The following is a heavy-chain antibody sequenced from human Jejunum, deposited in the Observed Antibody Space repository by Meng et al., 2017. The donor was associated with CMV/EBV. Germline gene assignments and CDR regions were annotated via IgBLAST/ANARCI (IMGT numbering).Heavy chain of an antibody. CDR3: ARDRTSAVVPAAILY. CDR1: FTFSRYP. CDR2: ISYDGGNK. J-gene: IGHJ4*02. D-gene: IGHD2-2*01. Sequence: FTFSRYPMHWVRQAPGKGLEWVAVISYDGGNKYYADSVKDRFTISRDNSNNTLYLQLDSLRAEDTAVYYCARDRTSAVVPAAILYWGQGTLVTVSS. V-gene: IGHV3-30-3*01.